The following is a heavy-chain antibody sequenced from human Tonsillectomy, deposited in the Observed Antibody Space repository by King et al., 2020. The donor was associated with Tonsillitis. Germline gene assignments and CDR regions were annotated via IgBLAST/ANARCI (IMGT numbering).Heavy chain of an antibody. D-gene: IGHD4-17*01. Sequence: DVQLVESGGGLVQPGGSLRLSCAASGFTFSSYAMSWVRQAPGKGLELVSLISDNGDRTHYADSVQGRFTISRDNSKNTLYLQMNSLRAEDTAVYYCAKNNLYGDYEYFDYWGQGTLVTVSS. J-gene: IGHJ4*02. CDR2: ISDNGDRT. V-gene: IGHV3-23*04. CDR3: AKNNLYGDYEYFDY. CDR1: GFTFSSYA.